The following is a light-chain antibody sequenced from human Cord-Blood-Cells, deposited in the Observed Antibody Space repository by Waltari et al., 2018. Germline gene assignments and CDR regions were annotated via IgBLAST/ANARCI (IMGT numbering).Light chain of an antibody. CDR3: SSYTSSSTLV. CDR2: DVS. V-gene: IGLV2-14*03. J-gene: IGLJ3*02. CDR1: SSDVGGYNY. Sequence: QSALTQPASVSGSPGQSITISCTGTSSDVGGYNYVSWYQQHPGKAPKPMIYDVSNRPSGVSKRFSASKSGNTASLTISGLQAEDEADYYCSSYTSSSTLVFGGGTKLTVL.